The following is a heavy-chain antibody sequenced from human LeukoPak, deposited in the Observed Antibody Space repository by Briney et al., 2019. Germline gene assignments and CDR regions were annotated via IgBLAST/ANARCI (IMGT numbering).Heavy chain of an antibody. CDR1: GFTFSSYA. D-gene: IGHD3-3*01. J-gene: IGHJ6*02. V-gene: IGHV3-30-3*01. CDR2: ISYDGSNK. Sequence: PGGSLRLSCAASGFTFSSYAMHWVRQAPGKGLEWVAVISYDGSNKYYADSVKGRFTISRDNSKNTLYLQMNSLRAEDTAVYYCARNYDFWSGYPTYYYYGMDVWGQGTTVTVSS. CDR3: ARNYDFWSGYPTYYYYGMDV.